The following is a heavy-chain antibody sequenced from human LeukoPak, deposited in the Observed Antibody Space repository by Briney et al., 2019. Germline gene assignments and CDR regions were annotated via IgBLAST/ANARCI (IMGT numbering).Heavy chain of an antibody. D-gene: IGHD3-9*01. Sequence: SQTLSLTCTVSGGSISSGDYYWSWIRQPPGTGLEWIGYIYYSGSTYYNPSLKSRVTISVDTSKNQFSLKLSSVTAADTAVYYCARAHYDILTGYRGELDYWGQGTLVTVSS. CDR1: GGSISSGDYY. V-gene: IGHV4-30-4*01. CDR3: ARAHYDILTGYRGELDY. CDR2: IYYSGST. J-gene: IGHJ4*02.